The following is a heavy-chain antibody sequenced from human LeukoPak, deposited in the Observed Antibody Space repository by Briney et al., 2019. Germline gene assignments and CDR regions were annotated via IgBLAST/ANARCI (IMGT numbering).Heavy chain of an antibody. CDR3: AKVTSSSPFYYYYMDV. CDR1: GFTFSSYS. J-gene: IGHJ6*03. CDR2: ISSSSSYI. Sequence: PGGSLRLSCAASGFTFSSYSMNWVRQAPGKGLEWVSSISSSSSYIYYADSVKGRFTISRDNSKNTLYLQMNSLRAEDTAVYYCAKVTSSSPFYYYYMDVWGKGTTVTVSS. D-gene: IGHD6-6*01. V-gene: IGHV3-21*04.